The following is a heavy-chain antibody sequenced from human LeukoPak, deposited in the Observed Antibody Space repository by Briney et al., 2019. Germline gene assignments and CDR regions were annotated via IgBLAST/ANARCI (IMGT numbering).Heavy chain of an antibody. Sequence: GGSLRLSCAASGFIFSSYAMSWVRQAPGKGLEWVSAISGSGGSTYYADSVKGRFTISRDNSKNTLYLQMNSLRAEDTAVYYCAKGDGYNSLGYWGQGTLVTVSS. V-gene: IGHV3-23*01. CDR1: GFIFSSYA. CDR3: AKGDGYNSLGY. J-gene: IGHJ4*02. D-gene: IGHD5-24*01. CDR2: ISGSGGST.